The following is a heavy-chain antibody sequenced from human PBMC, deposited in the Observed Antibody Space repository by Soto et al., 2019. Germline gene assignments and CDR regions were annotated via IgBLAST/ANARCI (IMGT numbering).Heavy chain of an antibody. Sequence: QVQLVESGGGVVQPGRSLRLSCAASGFTFSSYGMHWVRQAPGKGLEWVAVISYDGSNKYYADSVKGRFTISRDNSKNTLYLQMNSLRAEDTAVYYFAKPHSWSTYYYYYGMDVWGQGTTVTVSS. CDR2: ISYDGSNK. V-gene: IGHV3-30*18. D-gene: IGHD6-13*01. J-gene: IGHJ6*02. CDR1: GFTFSSYG. CDR3: AKPHSWSTYYYYYGMDV.